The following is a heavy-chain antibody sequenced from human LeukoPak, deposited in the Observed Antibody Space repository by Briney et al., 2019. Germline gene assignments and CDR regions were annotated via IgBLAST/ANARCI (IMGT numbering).Heavy chain of an antibody. CDR3: ARGRVTMVRGPNNWFDP. D-gene: IGHD3-10*01. J-gene: IGHJ5*02. V-gene: IGHV4-34*01. Sequence: PSETLSLTCAVYGGSFSGYYWSWIRQPPGKGPEWIGEINHSGSTNYNPSLKSRVTISVDTSKNQFSLKLSSVTAADTAVYYCARGRVTMVRGPNNWFDPWGQGTLVTVSS. CDR1: GGSFSGYY. CDR2: INHSGST.